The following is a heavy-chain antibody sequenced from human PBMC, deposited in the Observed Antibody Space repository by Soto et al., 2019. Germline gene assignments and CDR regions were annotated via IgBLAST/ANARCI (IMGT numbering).Heavy chain of an antibody. CDR3: ARLRKHYFMDG. J-gene: IGHJ6*03. Sequence: SETLSLTCSVSGGSISGLYWSWVRQPPGRGLEWIGWIYYSGTTNYNPSLKSRVTISVDTSKNQFSLKLSSVTAADTAIYYCARLRKHYFMDGWGKGTTVTVSS. V-gene: IGHV4-59*08. CDR1: GGSISGLY. CDR2: IYYSGTT.